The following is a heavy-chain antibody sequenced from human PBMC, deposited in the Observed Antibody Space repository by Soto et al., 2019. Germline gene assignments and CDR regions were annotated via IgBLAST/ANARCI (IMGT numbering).Heavy chain of an antibody. CDR2: ISSSSSYI. CDR1: GFTFSTYS. V-gene: IGHV3-21*01. CDR3: ASAEYYYETRGWYY. Sequence: EVQLVESGGGLVKPGGSLRLSCAASGFTFSTYSMNWVRQAPGKGLEWVSSISSSSSYIYYADSVKGRFTISRDNAKNSRYLQMNSLRAEDTAVYYCASAEYYYETRGWYYWGQGTLVTVSS. J-gene: IGHJ4*02. D-gene: IGHD3-22*01.